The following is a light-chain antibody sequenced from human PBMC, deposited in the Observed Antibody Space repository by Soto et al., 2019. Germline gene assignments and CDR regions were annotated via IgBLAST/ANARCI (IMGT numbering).Light chain of an antibody. J-gene: IGKJ2*01. CDR3: QQYSSWTPGYT. CDR2: GAS. CDR1: QSVSSN. V-gene: IGKV3-15*01. Sequence: EIVMTQSPATLSVSPGERATLSCRASQSVSSNLAWYQQKPGQAPRLLIYGASTRATGIPSRFSGSGSGTEFTLTISSLQSEDFAVYSCQQYSSWTPGYTFGQGTKLEIK.